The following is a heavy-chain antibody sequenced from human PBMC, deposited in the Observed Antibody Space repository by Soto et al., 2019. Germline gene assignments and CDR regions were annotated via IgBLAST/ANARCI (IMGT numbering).Heavy chain of an antibody. V-gene: IGHV3-7*01. CDR1: GFTFSSYG. J-gene: IGHJ6*02. CDR3: ARGWGYFDSSGFPYLYAMDV. Sequence: GGSLRLSCAASGFTFSSYGMHWVRQAPGKGLEWVANIKEDGSEKYYVDSVEGRFTISRDNAKNSLYLQMTSLRAEDTALYYCARGWGYFDSSGFPYLYAMDVWGQGTTVTVSS. CDR2: IKEDGSEK. D-gene: IGHD3-22*01.